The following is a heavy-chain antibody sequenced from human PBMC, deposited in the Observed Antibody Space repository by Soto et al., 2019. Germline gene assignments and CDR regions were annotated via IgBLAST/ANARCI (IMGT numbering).Heavy chain of an antibody. D-gene: IGHD6-13*01. CDR3: ARNPISSSSPIDY. J-gene: IGHJ4*02. CDR2: ISYDGSNK. CDR1: GFTVSSYA. Sequence: QVQLVESGGGVVQPRRSLRLSCAASGFTVSSYAMHWVRQAPGKGLEWVAVISYDGSNKYYANYVKGRFTISRDNSKNTLYLKMNSLRAEDTAVYYCARNPISSSSPIDYWGQGTLVTVSS. V-gene: IGHV3-30-3*01.